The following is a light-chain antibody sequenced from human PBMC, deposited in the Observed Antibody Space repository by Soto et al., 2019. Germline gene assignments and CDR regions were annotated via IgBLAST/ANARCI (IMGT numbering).Light chain of an antibody. J-gene: IGKJ1*01. CDR3: QQYNSYSSWT. Sequence: AIRMTQSPSSFSASTGDRVTITCRASQGISSYLAWYQQKPGRAPKLLIYDASTLESGVPSRLSGSGSGTEFTLTISSLQTDDFATYYCQQYNSYSSWTFGQGTKVDIK. V-gene: IGKV1-8*01. CDR1: QGISSY. CDR2: DAS.